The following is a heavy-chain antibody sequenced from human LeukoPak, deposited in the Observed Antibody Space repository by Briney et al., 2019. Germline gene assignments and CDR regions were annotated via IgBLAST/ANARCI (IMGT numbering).Heavy chain of an antibody. Sequence: PGGSLRLSCAASGFTFSRYSMNWVRQAPGKGLEWVSSISSSSSYIYYADSVKGRFTISRDNAKNSLYLQMNSLRAEDTAVYYCARDYGSGSYYYYYYYMDVWGKGTTVTISS. J-gene: IGHJ6*03. CDR3: ARDYGSGSYYYYYYYMDV. D-gene: IGHD3-10*01. CDR1: GFTFSRYS. V-gene: IGHV3-21*01. CDR2: ISSSSSYI.